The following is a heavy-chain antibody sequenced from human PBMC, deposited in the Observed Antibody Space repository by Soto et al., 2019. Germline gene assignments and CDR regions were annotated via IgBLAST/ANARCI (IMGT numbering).Heavy chain of an antibody. CDR3: AREGSATTPGWFDP. D-gene: IGHD1-7*01. V-gene: IGHV4-31*03. Sequence: PSETLSLTCTVSGGSIISVGFSWSWIRHHPGKGLEWIGYVYHSGTTYYNPSLESRATISVDTSKNQFSLKLSSVTAADTAVYYCAREGSATTPGWFDPWGQGIQVTVS. J-gene: IGHJ5*02. CDR2: VYHSGTT. CDR1: GGSIISVGFS.